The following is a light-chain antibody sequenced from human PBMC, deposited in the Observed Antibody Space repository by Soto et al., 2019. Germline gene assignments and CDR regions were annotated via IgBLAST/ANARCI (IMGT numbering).Light chain of an antibody. J-gene: IGLJ2*01. V-gene: IGLV2-11*01. CDR2: DVS. CDR3: CSYAGSYTFDVV. Sequence: QSALTQPASVSGSPGQSITISCTGTSSDVGGYNYVSWYQQHPGKVPKVMIFDVSERPSGVPDRFSGSKSGNTASLTISGLQAEDEADYYCCSYAGSYTFDVVFGGGTKLTVL. CDR1: SSDVGGYNY.